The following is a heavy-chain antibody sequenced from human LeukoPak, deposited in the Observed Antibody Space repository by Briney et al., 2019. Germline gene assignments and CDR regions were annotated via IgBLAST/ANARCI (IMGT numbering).Heavy chain of an antibody. V-gene: IGHV3-23*01. CDR2: ISDNGGNT. J-gene: IGHJ5*02. D-gene: IGHD3-10*01. CDR3: AKDFRAKYGSAAYGWFDP. Sequence: GGSLRLSCEASGFRFRNHWMNWVRQAPGKGLEWVSSISDNGGNTYYADSAKGRFTISRDNSKNTLYLQMTSLRAEDTALYYCAKDFRAKYGSAAYGWFDPWGQGTLVTVSS. CDR1: GFRFRNHW.